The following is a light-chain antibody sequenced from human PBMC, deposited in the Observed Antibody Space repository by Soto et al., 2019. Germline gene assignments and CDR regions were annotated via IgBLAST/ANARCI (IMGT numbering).Light chain of an antibody. J-gene: IGKJ1*01. V-gene: IGKV1-5*01. CDR3: QHYNSYSEA. CDR1: QSISAW. CDR2: DAS. Sequence: DIQMTQSPSTLFASVGDPVTITCRASQSISAWLAWYQQKPGKAPKILIYDASSLQSGVPSRFSGSGSGTEFTLTISSLQPDDFATYYCQHYNSYSEAFGQGTKVDIK.